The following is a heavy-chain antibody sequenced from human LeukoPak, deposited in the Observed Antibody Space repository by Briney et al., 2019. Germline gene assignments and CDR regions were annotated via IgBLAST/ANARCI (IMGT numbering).Heavy chain of an antibody. CDR3: ARGSTVYYYDSSGYYR. Sequence: PGGSLRLSCTASGYTFTNHYMSWVRQAPGKGLEWVANINQDGSEKYYVDYVKGRFTISRASATNTVYLQMNSLRAEDTAVYYCARGSTVYYYDSSGYYRWGQGTLVTVSS. D-gene: IGHD3-22*01. J-gene: IGHJ4*02. CDR1: GYTFTNHY. V-gene: IGHV3-7*01. CDR2: INQDGSEK.